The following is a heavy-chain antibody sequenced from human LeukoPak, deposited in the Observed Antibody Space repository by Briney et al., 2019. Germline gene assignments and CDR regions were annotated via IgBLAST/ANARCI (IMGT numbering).Heavy chain of an antibody. Sequence: PSETLSLTCTVSGGSISSYYWSWIRQSPGKGLEWIGYIDYSGSAYYNPSLKSRVTISVDTSKNQFSLKLSSVTAADTAVYYCARVGSTRAFDYWGQGTLVTVSS. V-gene: IGHV4-59*01. CDR3: ARVGSTRAFDY. CDR1: GGSISSYY. J-gene: IGHJ4*02. CDR2: IDYSGSA. D-gene: IGHD1-26*01.